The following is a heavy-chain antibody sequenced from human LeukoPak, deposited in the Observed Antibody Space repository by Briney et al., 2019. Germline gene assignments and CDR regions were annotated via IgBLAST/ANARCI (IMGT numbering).Heavy chain of an antibody. CDR2: INPNSGET. D-gene: IGHD3-3*01. V-gene: IGHV1-2*02. CDR3: ARSPPHGYYVYYMDV. Sequence: ASVKVSCKASGSTFTGAYMHWVRQAPGQGLEWMGWINPNSGETRYEQKFQGRVTMTRDTSIDTAHMGLGSLTSDDTAVYYCARSPPHGYYVYYMDVWGKGTTVTVSS. CDR1: GSTFTGAY. J-gene: IGHJ6*03.